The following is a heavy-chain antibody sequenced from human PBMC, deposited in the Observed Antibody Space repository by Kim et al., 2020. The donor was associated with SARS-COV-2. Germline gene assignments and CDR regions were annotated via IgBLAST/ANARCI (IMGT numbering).Heavy chain of an antibody. CDR1: GGSISSSSYY. J-gene: IGHJ5*02. D-gene: IGHD3-3*01. CDR2: IYYSGST. V-gene: IGHV4-39*01. Sequence: SETLSLTCTVSGGSISSSSYYWGWIRQPPGKGLEWIGSIYYSGSTYYNPSLKSRVTISVDTSKNQFSLKLSSVTAADTAVYYCARHIYDFWSCAFDPWGQGTLVTVSS. CDR3: ARHIYDFWSCAFDP.